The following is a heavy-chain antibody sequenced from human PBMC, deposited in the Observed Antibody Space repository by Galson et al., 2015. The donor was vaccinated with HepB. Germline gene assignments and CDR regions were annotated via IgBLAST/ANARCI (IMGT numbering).Heavy chain of an antibody. J-gene: IGHJ4*02. Sequence: SVKVSCKASGGTFSSYTISWVRQAPGQGLEWMGRIIPILGIANYAQKFQGRVTITADKSTSTAYMELSSLRSEDTAVYYCARDGVYYYDSSGGFDYWGQGTLVTVSS. CDR2: IIPILGIA. V-gene: IGHV1-69*04. D-gene: IGHD3-22*01. CDR3: ARDGVYYYDSSGGFDY. CDR1: GGTFSSYT.